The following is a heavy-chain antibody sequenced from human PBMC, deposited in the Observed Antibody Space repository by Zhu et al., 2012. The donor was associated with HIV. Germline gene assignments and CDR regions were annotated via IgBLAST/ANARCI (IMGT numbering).Heavy chain of an antibody. CDR2: IYYTGTS. Sequence: QVHLQESGPGLLKPSETLSLTCTVSGNSISSAYSWGWILQLPGMGLEWIGNIYYTGTSYYNPSLKSRVIISADTSKNQFSLQLNSVTATDTAVYYCARDIWFVSYWGSWFDPWGQGIPVTVSS. D-gene: IGHD3-10*01. J-gene: IGHJ5*02. CDR3: ARDIWFVSYWGSWFDP. CDR1: GNSISSAYS. V-gene: IGHV4-38-2*02.